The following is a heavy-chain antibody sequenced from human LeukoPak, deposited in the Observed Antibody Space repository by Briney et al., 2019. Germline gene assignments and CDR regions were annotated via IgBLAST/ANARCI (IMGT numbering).Heavy chain of an antibody. CDR2: IYSGGST. CDR3: AREVQTTVLT. J-gene: IGHJ5*02. D-gene: IGHD4-17*01. CDR1: GFTISSNY. V-gene: IGHV3-66*01. Sequence: GGSLRLSCAASGFTISSNYMSWVRQAPGKGLEWVSVIYSGGSTYYADSVKGRFTISRDNSKNTLYLQMNSLRAEDTAVYYCAREVQTTVLTWGQGTLVTVSS.